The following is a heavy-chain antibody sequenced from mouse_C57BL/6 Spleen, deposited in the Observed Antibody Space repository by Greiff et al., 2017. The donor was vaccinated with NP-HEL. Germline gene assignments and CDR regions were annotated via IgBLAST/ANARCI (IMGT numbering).Heavy chain of an antibody. Sequence: EVKLMESEGGLVQPGSSMKLSCTASGFTFSDYYMAWVRQVPEKGLDWVANINYDGSSTYYLDSLKSRFIISRDNAKNILYLQMSSLKSEDTATYYCAREGQLGRYYFDYWGQGTTLTVSS. J-gene: IGHJ2*01. V-gene: IGHV5-16*01. D-gene: IGHD4-1*02. CDR3: AREGQLGRYYFDY. CDR1: GFTFSDYY. CDR2: INYDGSST.